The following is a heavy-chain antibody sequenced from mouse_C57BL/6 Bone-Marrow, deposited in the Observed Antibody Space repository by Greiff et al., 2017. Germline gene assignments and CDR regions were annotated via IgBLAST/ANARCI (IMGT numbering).Heavy chain of an antibody. V-gene: IGHV10-1*01. CDR3: VRHEGLRRFAY. Sequence: EVMLVESGGGLVQPKGSLKLSCAASGFSFNTYAMNWVRQAPGKGLEWVARIRSKSNNYATYYADSVKDRFIISRDDSESMLYLQMNNLKTEDTAMYYCVRHEGLRRFAYWGQGTLVTVSA. CDR1: GFSFNTYA. J-gene: IGHJ3*01. D-gene: IGHD2-4*01. CDR2: IRSKSNNYAT.